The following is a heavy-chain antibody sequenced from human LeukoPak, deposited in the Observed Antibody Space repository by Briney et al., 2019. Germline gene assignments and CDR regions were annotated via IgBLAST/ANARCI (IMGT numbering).Heavy chain of an antibody. CDR3: ARIIYYDSSGYLDY. CDR2: INYSGGT. V-gene: IGHV4-34*01. CDR1: GGSFSSYY. J-gene: IGHJ4*02. Sequence: KPSETLSLTCAVYGGSFSSYYWSWIRQPPGKGLEWIGKINYSGGTNYNPSLKSRVTISVDMSKNQFALKLSSVPAADTAVYYCARIIYYDSSGYLDYWGQGSLVTVSS. D-gene: IGHD3-22*01.